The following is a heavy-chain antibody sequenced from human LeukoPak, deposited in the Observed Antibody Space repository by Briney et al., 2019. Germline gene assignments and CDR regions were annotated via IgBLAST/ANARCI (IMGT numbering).Heavy chain of an antibody. CDR2: ISYDGSNK. D-gene: IGHD6-6*01. V-gene: IGHV3-30*18. J-gene: IGHJ4*02. CDR3: AKDEAEYSSSFSFDY. Sequence: GGSLRLSCAASGFTFSSYGMHWVRQAPGKGLEWVAVISYDGSNKYYADSVKGRFTISRDNSKNTLYLQMNSLRAEDTAVYYCAKDEAEYSSSFSFDYWGQGTLVTVSS. CDR1: GFTFSSYG.